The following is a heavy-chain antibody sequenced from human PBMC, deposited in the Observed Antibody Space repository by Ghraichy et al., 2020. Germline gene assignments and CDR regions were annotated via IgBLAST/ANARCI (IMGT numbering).Heavy chain of an antibody. Sequence: GGSLRLSCAASGFTFSTYPMSWVRQAPGKGLDWVSAISGSGGTIVYADSVNGRFTISRDNSKNTLYLQMNSLRAEDTAVYYCAKQALVGTTSARYVDFWGQGTLVTVSS. CDR2: ISGSGGTI. CDR1: GFTFSTYP. D-gene: IGHD1-26*01. J-gene: IGHJ4*02. V-gene: IGHV3-23*01. CDR3: AKQALVGTTSARYVDF.